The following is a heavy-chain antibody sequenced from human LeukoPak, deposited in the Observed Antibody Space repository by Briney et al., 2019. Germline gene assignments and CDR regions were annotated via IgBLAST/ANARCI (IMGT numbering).Heavy chain of an antibody. Sequence: GGSLRLSCAASGFTVSSNYMSWVRQAPGKGLEWVSGVSGSGDTTYYADSVKGRFTFSRDNSKNTLYLQMNSLRAEDTAVYYCAKSRGIYDNSGWRTFDYWGQGTLVTVSS. J-gene: IGHJ4*02. CDR2: VSGSGDTT. CDR3: AKSRGIYDNSGWRTFDY. D-gene: IGHD6-19*01. CDR1: GFTVSSNY. V-gene: IGHV3-23*01.